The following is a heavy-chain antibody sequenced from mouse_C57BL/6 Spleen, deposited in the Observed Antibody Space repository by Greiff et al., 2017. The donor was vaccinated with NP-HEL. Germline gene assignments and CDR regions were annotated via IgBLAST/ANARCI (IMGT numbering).Heavy chain of an antibody. V-gene: IGHV1-7*01. Sequence: VHLVESGAELAKPGASVKLSCKASGYTFTSYWMHWVKQRPGQGLEWIGYINPSSGYTKYNQKFKDKATLTVDKSSSTAYMQLSSLTYEDSAVYYCARRELGFDYWGQGTTLTVSS. CDR2: INPSSGYT. CDR1: GYTFTSYW. J-gene: IGHJ2*01. CDR3: ARRELGFDY. D-gene: IGHD4-1*01.